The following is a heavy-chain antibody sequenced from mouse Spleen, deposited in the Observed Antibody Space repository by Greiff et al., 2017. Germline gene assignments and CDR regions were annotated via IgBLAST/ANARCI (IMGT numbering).Heavy chain of an antibody. V-gene: IGHV5-9-3*01. Sequence: EVQVVESGGGLVKPGGSLKLSCAASGFTFSSYAMSWVRQTPEKRLEWVAYISSGGGNTYYPDSVKGRFTISRDNAKNTLYLQMSSLRSEDTALYYCARDTDSWFAYWGQGTLVTVSA. J-gene: IGHJ3*01. CDR2: ISSGGGNT. D-gene: IGHD1-1*01. CDR1: GFTFSSYA. CDR3: ARDTDSWFAY.